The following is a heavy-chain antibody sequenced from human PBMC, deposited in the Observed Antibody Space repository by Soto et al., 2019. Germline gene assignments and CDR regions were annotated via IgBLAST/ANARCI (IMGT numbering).Heavy chain of an antibody. CDR1: GGSFSGYY. D-gene: IGHD6-19*01. V-gene: IGHV4-34*01. CDR3: ARVRGWYDPFDY. CDR2: INHSGST. J-gene: IGHJ4*02. Sequence: QVQLQQWGAGLLKPSETLSLTCAVYGGSFSGYYWSWIRQPPGKGLEWIGEINHSGSTNYNPSLKSRLTISVDTSKNQLSLKLSSVTAADTAVYYCARVRGWYDPFDYWGQGTLVTVSS.